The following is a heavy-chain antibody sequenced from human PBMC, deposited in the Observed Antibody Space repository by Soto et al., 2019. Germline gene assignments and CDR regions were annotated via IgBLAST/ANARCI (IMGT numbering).Heavy chain of an antibody. CDR1: GDSVSSNCAG. Sequence: PSQTLSLTCAISGDSVSSNCAGWNWIRQSPSRGLEWLGRTYYRSKWYYEYAVSVKGRININPDTSKNQVSLQLSSVTPEDTAIYYCVRFGSGWNYWGPGSLVTVSS. V-gene: IGHV6-1*01. CDR2: TYYRSKWYY. J-gene: IGHJ4*02. D-gene: IGHD6-19*01. CDR3: VRFGSGWNY.